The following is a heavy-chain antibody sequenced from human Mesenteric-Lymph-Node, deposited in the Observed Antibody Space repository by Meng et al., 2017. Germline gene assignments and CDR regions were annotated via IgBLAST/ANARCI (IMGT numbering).Heavy chain of an antibody. V-gene: IGHV1-2*02. CDR3: ARSGESGSGSYLVP. CDR1: GYTFTSYA. J-gene: IGHJ5*02. Sequence: ASVKVSCKASGYTFTSYAMHWVRQAPGQRLEWMGWINPNSGGTNYAQKFQGRVTMTRDTSISTAYMELSRLRSDDTAVYYCARSGESGSGSYLVPWGQGTLVTVSS. CDR2: INPNSGGT. D-gene: IGHD3-10*01.